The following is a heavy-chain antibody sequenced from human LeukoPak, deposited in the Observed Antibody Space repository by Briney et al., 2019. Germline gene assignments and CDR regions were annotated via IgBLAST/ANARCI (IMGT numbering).Heavy chain of an antibody. CDR3: ARHGSQRNYDFWSGPNWFDR. Sequence: SETLSLTCTASGGSISSYYWSWIRQPPGKGLEWIGFIYYSGSTNYNPSLKSRVTISVDTSKNQFSLKLSSVTAADTAVYYCARHGSQRNYDFWSGPNWFDRWGQGTLVTVSS. V-gene: IGHV4-59*08. CDR1: GGSISSYY. CDR2: IYYSGST. D-gene: IGHD3-3*01. J-gene: IGHJ5*02.